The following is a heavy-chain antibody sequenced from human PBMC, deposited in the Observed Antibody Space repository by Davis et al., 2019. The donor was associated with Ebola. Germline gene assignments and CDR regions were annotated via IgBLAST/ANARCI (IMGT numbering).Heavy chain of an antibody. Sequence: GSLRLSCAASGFTFSSYAMSWVRQAPGKGLEWIGYMYYDGSAFHNPPLKSRATISLDKSNNQFSLKLRSVTAADTAVYYCARAEVGHASPFDCWGQGTLVTVSS. D-gene: IGHD3/OR15-3a*01. CDR3: ARAEVGHASPFDC. J-gene: IGHJ4*02. V-gene: IGHV4-59*12. CDR1: GFTFSSYA. CDR2: MYYDGSA.